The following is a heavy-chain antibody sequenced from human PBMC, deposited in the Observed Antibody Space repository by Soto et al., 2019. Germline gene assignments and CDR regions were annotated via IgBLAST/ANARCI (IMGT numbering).Heavy chain of an antibody. CDR1: GFTFSSYG. V-gene: IGHV3-33*01. CDR2: IWYDGSNK. CDR3: ARDGGYSYGSRPPFDD. J-gene: IGHJ4*02. D-gene: IGHD5-18*01. Sequence: GGSLRLSCAASGFTFSSYGMHWVRQAPGKGLEWVAVIWYDGSNKYYADSVKGRFTISRDNSKNTLYLQMNSLRAEDTAVYYCARDGGYSYGSRPPFDDWGQGTLVTVSS.